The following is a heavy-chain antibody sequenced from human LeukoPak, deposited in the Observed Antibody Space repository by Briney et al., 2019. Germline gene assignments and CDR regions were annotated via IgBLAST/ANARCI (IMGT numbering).Heavy chain of an antibody. D-gene: IGHD6-19*01. CDR3: ARYGGSGWVVDN. Sequence: SETLSLTCTVSGGSISSYYWTWIRQPPGKGLEWIGYIYYARATSYNPSLKSRVTISVDTFKKQFSLTLTSVTAADTAVYYCARYGGSGWVVDNWGQGTPVTVSS. V-gene: IGHV4-59*08. J-gene: IGHJ4*02. CDR1: GGSISSYY. CDR2: IYYARAT.